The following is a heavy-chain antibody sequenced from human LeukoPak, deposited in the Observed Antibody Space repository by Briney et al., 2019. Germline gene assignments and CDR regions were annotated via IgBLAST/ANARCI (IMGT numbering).Heavy chain of an antibody. CDR2: LYPGDSDT. Sequence: GESLKISCKGSGYRFTSYWIGWVRQMPGKGLDWMGKLYPGDSDTRYSPSFQGQVTISADKSITTAYLQWSSLKASHTGMYYCARHKDYYDSRELFDYWGQGTLVTVSS. D-gene: IGHD3-22*01. J-gene: IGHJ4*02. CDR1: GYRFTSYW. V-gene: IGHV5-51*01. CDR3: ARHKDYYDSRELFDY.